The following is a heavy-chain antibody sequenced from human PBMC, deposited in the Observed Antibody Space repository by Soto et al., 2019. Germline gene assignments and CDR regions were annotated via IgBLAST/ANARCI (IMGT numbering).Heavy chain of an antibody. V-gene: IGHV2-5*02. CDR2: IYWDADK. CDR3: AYRPDSSWGFDY. D-gene: IGHD6-13*01. Sequence: QITLKESGPTLVKPTQTLTLTCTFSGFSLSTSGVGVGWIRQPPGKALEWLALIYWDADKRYSPSLKSRLTITKDTSKNQVVHTMTTMDPVDTATYYCAYRPDSSWGFDYWGQGTLVTVSS. CDR1: GFSLSTSGVG. J-gene: IGHJ4*02.